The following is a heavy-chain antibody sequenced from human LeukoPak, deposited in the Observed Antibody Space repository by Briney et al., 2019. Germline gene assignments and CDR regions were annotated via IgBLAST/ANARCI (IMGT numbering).Heavy chain of an antibody. Sequence: SETLSLTCTVSGGSISSYYWSWIRQPPGKGLEWIGYIYYSGSTNYNPSLKSRVTISVDTSKNQFSLKLSSVTAADTAVYYCARGGGGVIVVVIGLRGYYFDYWGQGTLVTVSS. D-gene: IGHD3-22*01. J-gene: IGHJ4*02. V-gene: IGHV4-59*12. CDR3: ARGGGGVIVVVIGLRGYYFDY. CDR2: IYYSGST. CDR1: GGSISSYY.